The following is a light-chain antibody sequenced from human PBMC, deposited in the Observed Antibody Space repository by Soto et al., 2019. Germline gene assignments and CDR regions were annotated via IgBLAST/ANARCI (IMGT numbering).Light chain of an antibody. Sequence: EIVLTQSPGTLSLSPGERATLSCRASQSASSRYLAWYQQKPGQAPRLLIYGTSSRATGIPDRFSGSGSGTDFTLTISRLEPEDSAVYYCQLYLTSPEWTFGQGTKVEIK. CDR1: QSASSRY. CDR2: GTS. CDR3: QLYLTSPEWT. V-gene: IGKV3-20*01. J-gene: IGKJ1*01.